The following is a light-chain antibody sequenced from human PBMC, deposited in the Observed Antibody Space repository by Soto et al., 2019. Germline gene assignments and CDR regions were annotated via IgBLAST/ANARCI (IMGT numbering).Light chain of an antibody. V-gene: IGKV3-15*01. CDR2: AAA. J-gene: IGKJ2*01. CDR1: QTVHSN. CDR3: HQYNDWPVYT. Sequence: EIVMTQYPANLSVSPVGRATLSCRASQTVHSNLAWYQHKSGQAPRLLIYAAATRATGIPARISGSGSGTEFTLTISSLQSEDSAVYFCHQYNDWPVYTFGPGTKVEI.